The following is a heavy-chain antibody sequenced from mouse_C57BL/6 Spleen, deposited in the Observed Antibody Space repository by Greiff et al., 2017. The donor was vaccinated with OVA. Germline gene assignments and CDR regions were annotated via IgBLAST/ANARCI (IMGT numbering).Heavy chain of an antibody. CDR3: TSGPTMVTNWYFDV. D-gene: IGHD2-9*01. Sequence: EVQGVESGGGLVQPGGSMKLSCVASGFTFSNYWMNWVRQSPEKGLEWVAQIRLKSDNYATHYAESVKGRFTISRDDSKSSVYLQMNNLRAEDTGIYYCTSGPTMVTNWYFDVWGTGTTVTVSS. J-gene: IGHJ1*03. CDR2: IRLKSDNYAT. CDR1: GFTFSNYW. V-gene: IGHV6-3*01.